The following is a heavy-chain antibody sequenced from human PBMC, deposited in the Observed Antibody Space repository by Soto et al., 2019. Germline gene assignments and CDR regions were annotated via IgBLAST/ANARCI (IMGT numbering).Heavy chain of an antibody. CDR2: IYHSGST. CDR1: GGSISSGFYS. V-gene: IGHV4-30-2*01. CDR3: AAGGGLPRYY. Sequence: SETLSLTCTVSGGSISSGFYSWSWIRQPPGKGLEWIGYIYHSGSTYYNPSLKSRVTISVDRSKNQFSLKLSSVTVADTAVYYCAAGGGLPRYYWGQGTLVTVSS. D-gene: IGHD5-12*01. J-gene: IGHJ4*02.